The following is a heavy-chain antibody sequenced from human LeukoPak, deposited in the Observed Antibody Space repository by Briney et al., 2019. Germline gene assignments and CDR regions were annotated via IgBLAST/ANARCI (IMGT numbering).Heavy chain of an antibody. D-gene: IGHD6-6*01. J-gene: IGHJ4*02. CDR1: GFTFSDYY. V-gene: IGHV3-11*04. Sequence: PGGSLRLSCAASGFTFSDYYMSWIRQAPGKGPEWVSYISSSGSTIYYADSVKGRFTISRDNAKNSLYLQMNSLRAEDTAVYYCARDVSQLVATFDYWGQGTLVTVSS. CDR2: ISSSGSTI. CDR3: ARDVSQLVATFDY.